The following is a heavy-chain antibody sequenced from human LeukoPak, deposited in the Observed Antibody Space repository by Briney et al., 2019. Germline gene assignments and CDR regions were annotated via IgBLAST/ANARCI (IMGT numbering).Heavy chain of an antibody. CDR3: ARGPRAPDAFDI. D-gene: IGHD3-10*01. J-gene: IGHJ3*02. CDR2: ISGSGGST. V-gene: IGHV3-23*01. CDR1: GFTFSSYA. Sequence: GGSLRLSCAASGFTFSSYAMSWVRQAPGKGLEWVSAISGSGGSTYYADSVKGRFTISRDNSKNTLYLQMNSLRAEDTAVYYCARGPRAPDAFDIWGQGTMVTVSS.